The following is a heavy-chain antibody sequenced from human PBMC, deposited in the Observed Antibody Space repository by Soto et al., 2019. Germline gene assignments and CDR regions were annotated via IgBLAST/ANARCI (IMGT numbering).Heavy chain of an antibody. CDR1: GFTFSSYA. Sequence: XGSLRLSCSASGFTFSSYAMHWVRQAPGKGLDWVAVISYDGSNKYYADSVKGRFTISRDNSKNTLYLQMNSLRSEDTAVYYCARDCSGGSCYLRYFDYWGQGTLVTVSS. CDR2: ISYDGSNK. J-gene: IGHJ4*02. D-gene: IGHD2-15*01. V-gene: IGHV3-30-3*01. CDR3: ARDCSGGSCYLRYFDY.